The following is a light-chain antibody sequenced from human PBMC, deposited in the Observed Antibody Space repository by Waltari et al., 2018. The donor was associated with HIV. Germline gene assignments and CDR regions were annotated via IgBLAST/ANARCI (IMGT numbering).Light chain of an antibody. CDR1: QTIDRW. Sequence: DIQMTQFPSTLSASVGDRVTIACRASQTIDRWLAWYQQKPGKAPRLLMYKASTLQSGVPYRFSGSGSGTEFTLTISSLQPDDFATYFCQQSFDVPLVFGPGTRVD. CDR3: QQSFDVPLV. V-gene: IGKV1-5*03. J-gene: IGKJ3*01. CDR2: KAS.